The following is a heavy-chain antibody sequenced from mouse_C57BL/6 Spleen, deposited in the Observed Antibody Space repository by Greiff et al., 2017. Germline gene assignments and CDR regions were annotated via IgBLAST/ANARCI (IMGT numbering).Heavy chain of an antibody. Sequence: QVQLKQPGTELVKPGASVKLSCKASGYTFTSYWMHWVKQRPGQGLEWIGNINPSNGGTNYNEKFKSKATLTVDKSSSTAYMQLSSLTSEDSAVYYCARRGRGNLTGYYYAMDYWGQGTSVTVSS. V-gene: IGHV1-53*01. CDR1: GYTFTSYW. J-gene: IGHJ4*01. D-gene: IGHD4-1*01. CDR3: ARRGRGNLTGYYYAMDY. CDR2: INPSNGGT.